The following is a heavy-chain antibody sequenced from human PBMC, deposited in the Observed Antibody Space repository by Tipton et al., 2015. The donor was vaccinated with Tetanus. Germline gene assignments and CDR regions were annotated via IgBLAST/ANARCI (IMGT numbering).Heavy chain of an antibody. CDR1: GYTFTSYY. D-gene: IGHD6-6*01. CDR2: ISPSGGST. J-gene: IGHJ5*02. V-gene: IGHV1-46*01. CDR3: ARSSIAGRWFDP. Sequence: QLVQSGAEVKKPGASVKVSCKASGYTFTSYYMHWVRQAPGQGLEWMGIISPSGGSTSYAQKFQGRVTMTRDTSTSTVYMELSSLRSEDTAVYYGARSSIAGRWFDPWGQGTLVTVSS.